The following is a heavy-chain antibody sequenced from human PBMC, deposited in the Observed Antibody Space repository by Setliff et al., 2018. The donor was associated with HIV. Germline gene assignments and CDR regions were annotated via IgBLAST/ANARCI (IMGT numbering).Heavy chain of an antibody. CDR2: IYYSGST. CDR1: GGSISSGDYY. J-gene: IGHJ4*02. D-gene: IGHD6-19*01. V-gene: IGHV4-30-4*08. CDR3: ARGVRDNSGWSSYYFDY. Sequence: SETLSLTCTVSGGSISSGDYYWSWIRQPPGKGLEWLGNIYYSGSTYYNPSLESRVTTSVDTSEKQFSLRLTSVTAADTAVYYCARGVRDNSGWSSYYFDYWGQGTLVTVS.